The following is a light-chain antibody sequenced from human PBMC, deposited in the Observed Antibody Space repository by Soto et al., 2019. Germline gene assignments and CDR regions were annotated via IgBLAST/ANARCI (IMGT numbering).Light chain of an antibody. CDR2: EVS. CDR3: SSYTSSSTRV. Sequence: QSALTPPASVSGSPGQSITISCTGTSSDVGTYDYVSWYQQHPDKAHKLMIYEVSNRPSGVSNRFSGSKSINKATLTISRLQVADEADYYCSSYTSSSTRVFGTGTKVNVL. CDR1: SSDVGTYDY. J-gene: IGLJ1*01. V-gene: IGLV2-14*03.